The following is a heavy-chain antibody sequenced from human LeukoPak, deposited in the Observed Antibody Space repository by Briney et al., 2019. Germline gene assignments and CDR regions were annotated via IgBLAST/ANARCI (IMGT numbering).Heavy chain of an antibody. V-gene: IGHV5-51*01. D-gene: IGHD3-10*01. CDR3: ARGGLWFGETTDDY. CDR2: IYPGESDN. J-gene: IGHJ4*02. Sequence: GASLKISCKGSGYRFTSYWIGWVRRMPGKGLEWMGIIYPGESDNRFSPCFKGQVTISAAKSISTAYLQWSSLKASDTAMYYCARGGLWFGETTDDYWGQGTLVTVSS. CDR1: GYRFTSYW.